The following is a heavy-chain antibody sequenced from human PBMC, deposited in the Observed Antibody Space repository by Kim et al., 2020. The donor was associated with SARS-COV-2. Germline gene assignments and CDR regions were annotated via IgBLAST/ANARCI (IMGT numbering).Heavy chain of an antibody. CDR2: IIPIFGTA. CDR1: GGTFSSYA. J-gene: IGHJ4*02. D-gene: IGHD6-19*01. V-gene: IGHV1-69*06. Sequence: SVKVSCKASGGTFSSYAISWVRQAPGQGLEWMGGIIPIFGTANYAQKFQGRVTITADKSTSTAYMELSSLRSEDTAVYYCARAPYIPGYSSGWSTPRGYYFDYWGQGTLVTVSS. CDR3: ARAPYIPGYSSGWSTPRGYYFDY.